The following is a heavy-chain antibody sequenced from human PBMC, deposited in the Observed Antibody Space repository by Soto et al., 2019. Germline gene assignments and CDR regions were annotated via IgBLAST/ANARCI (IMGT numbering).Heavy chain of an antibody. V-gene: IGHV3-33*01. J-gene: IGHJ4*02. CDR2: IWYDGSNK. D-gene: IGHD1-26*01. CDR3: ARAHFAGYIVGATWLDY. CDR1: GFTFSSYG. Sequence: GGSLRLSCAASGFTFSSYGMHWVRQAPGKGLEWVAVIWYDGSNKYYADSVKGRFTISRDNSKNTLYLQMNSLRAEDTAVYYCARAHFAGYIVGATWLDYWGQGTLVTVSS.